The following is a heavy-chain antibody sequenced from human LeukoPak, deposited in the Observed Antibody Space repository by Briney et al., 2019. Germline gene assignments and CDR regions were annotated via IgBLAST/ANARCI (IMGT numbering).Heavy chain of an antibody. CDR2: IGTAGGT. CDR3: ARGPMDV. J-gene: IGHJ6*03. Sequence: GGSLRLSCAASGFTFSSYDMHWVRQATGKGLEWVSAIGTAGGTYYPGSVKGRFTISRENAKNSLYLQMNGLRAGDTAVYYCARGPMDVWGKGTTVTVSS. CDR1: GFTFSSYD. V-gene: IGHV3-13*01.